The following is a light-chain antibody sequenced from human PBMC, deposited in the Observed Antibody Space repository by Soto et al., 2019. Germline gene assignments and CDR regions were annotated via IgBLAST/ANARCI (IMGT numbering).Light chain of an antibody. V-gene: IGLV2-23*02. J-gene: IGLJ3*02. CDR1: SRDVGNYNL. CDR3: CSYAGSGSRLVV. CDR2: EVS. Sequence: QSVLTQPASVSGSPGQSITISCTGTSRDVGNYNLVSWYQQHPDKAPKLIIYEVSERPSGVSDRFSGSKSGNTASLTISGLQADDEADDYCCSYAGSGSRLVVFGGGTKLTVL.